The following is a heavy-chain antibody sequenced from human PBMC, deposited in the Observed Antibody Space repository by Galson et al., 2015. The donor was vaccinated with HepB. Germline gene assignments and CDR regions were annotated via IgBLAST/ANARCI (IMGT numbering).Heavy chain of an antibody. CDR1: GGSISSYY. J-gene: IGHJ4*02. CDR2: IYYSGST. CDR3: ARLSRDGYNYVFDY. V-gene: IGHV4-59*08. D-gene: IGHD5-24*01. Sequence: QVQLQESGPGLVKPSEALSLTCTVSGGSISSYYWSWIRQPPGKGLEWIGYIYYSGSTNYNPSLKSRVTISVDTSKNQFSLKLSSVTAADTAVYYCARLSRDGYNYVFDYWGQGTLVTVSS.